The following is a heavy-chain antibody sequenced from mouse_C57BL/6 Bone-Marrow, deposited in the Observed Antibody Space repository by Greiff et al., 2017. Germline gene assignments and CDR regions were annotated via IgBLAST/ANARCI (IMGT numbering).Heavy chain of an antibody. V-gene: IGHV1-81*01. CDR3: ARCRGGFDY. CDR2: IYPRSGNT. Sequence: VKLQESGAELARPGASVKLSCKASGYTFTSYGISWVKQRTGQGLEWIGEIYPRSGNTYYNEKFKGKATLTADKSSSAAYMELRSLTSEDSAVYFCARCRGGFDYWGQGTTLTVSS. D-gene: IGHD3-3*01. J-gene: IGHJ2*01. CDR1: GYTFTSYG.